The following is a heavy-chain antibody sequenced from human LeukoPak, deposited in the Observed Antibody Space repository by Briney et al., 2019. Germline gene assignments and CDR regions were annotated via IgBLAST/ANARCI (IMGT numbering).Heavy chain of an antibody. CDR2: IYPRDGST. V-gene: IGHV1-46*01. CDR1: GYTFTSNY. CDR3: ARDQEGFDY. Sequence: ASVKVSCKASGYTFTSNYIHWVRQAPGQGLEWMGMIYPRDGSTSYAQKFQATVTVTRYTSTSTVHMELSGLRSEDTAVYYCARDQEGFDYWGRGTLVTVSS. J-gene: IGHJ4*02.